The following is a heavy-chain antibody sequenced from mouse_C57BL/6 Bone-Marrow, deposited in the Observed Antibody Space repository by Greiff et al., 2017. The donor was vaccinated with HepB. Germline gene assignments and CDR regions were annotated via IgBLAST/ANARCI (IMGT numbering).Heavy chain of an antibody. CDR2: ISNLAYSI. J-gene: IGHJ1*03. Sequence: DVMLVESGGGLVQPGGSLKLSCAASGFTFSDYGMAWVRQAPRKGPEWVAFISNLAYSIYYADTVTGRFTISRENAKNTLYLEMCGLRSEDTAMYYCARAPYYYGSSLHWYFDVGGTGTTVTVSS. V-gene: IGHV5-15*01. CDR3: ARAPYYYGSSLHWYFDV. CDR1: GFTFSDYG. D-gene: IGHD1-1*01.